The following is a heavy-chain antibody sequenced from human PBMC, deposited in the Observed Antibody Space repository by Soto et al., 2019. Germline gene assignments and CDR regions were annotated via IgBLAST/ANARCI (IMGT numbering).Heavy chain of an antibody. Sequence: EVQLLESGGRLVQPGQSLRLSCAASPVGFSGLGMSWVRQAPGKGLEWVSTIDNSGTRTHYADSVKGRFTISRDTSQYTLDLQIDYLRAEDTALYHCVSWLSAHFDYWGRGTLVTVSS. D-gene: IGHD6-19*01. J-gene: IGHJ4*02. CDR2: IDNSGTRT. CDR1: PVGFSGLG. V-gene: IGHV3-23*05. CDR3: VSWLSAHFDY.